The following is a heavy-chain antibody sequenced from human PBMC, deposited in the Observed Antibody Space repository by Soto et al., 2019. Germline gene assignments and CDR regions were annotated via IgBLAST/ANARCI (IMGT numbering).Heavy chain of an antibody. D-gene: IGHD3-10*01. J-gene: IGHJ6*02. CDR1: GFSITSPGMS. V-gene: IGHV2-70*13. Sequence: SGPTLVNPTETLTLTCTFSGFSITSPGMSVSWIRQPPGRALEWLALIERDDDDKYYSTSLKTRLTISKDTRKNQVVLTMANMDPADTATYYCARSVRGPRKFNGMDVWGQGTTVTVSS. CDR2: IERDDDDK. CDR3: ARSVRGPRKFNGMDV.